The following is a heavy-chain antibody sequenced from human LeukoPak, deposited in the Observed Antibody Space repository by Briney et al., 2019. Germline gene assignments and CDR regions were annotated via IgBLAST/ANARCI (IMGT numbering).Heavy chain of an antibody. Sequence: ASVKVSCKASGYSFTNLGVSWVRQAPGQGLELMGWISGYNGNTNYAQKFQGRVTMTTETSTSTAYMELRNLRSDDTAEYYCARSGAAVTAFFDYWGQGTLVTVSS. D-gene: IGHD2-21*02. CDR1: GYSFTNLG. CDR3: ARSGAAVTAFFDY. J-gene: IGHJ4*02. V-gene: IGHV1-18*01. CDR2: ISGYNGNT.